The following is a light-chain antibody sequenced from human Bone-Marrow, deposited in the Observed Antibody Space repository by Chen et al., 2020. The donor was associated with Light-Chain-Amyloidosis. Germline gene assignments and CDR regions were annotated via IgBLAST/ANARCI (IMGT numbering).Light chain of an antibody. Sequence: EIVLTQSPGTLSLSPGEGANLSSRASQTISSNYLTWYQQKFGQAPRLLIYGSSSRATGIPDRFTGSGSGTDFTLTINRLEPEDFAMYDCQQYGTSPLTVGGGTKVEI. CDR1: QTISSNY. J-gene: IGKJ4*01. V-gene: IGKV3-20*01. CDR2: GSS. CDR3: QQYGTSPLT.